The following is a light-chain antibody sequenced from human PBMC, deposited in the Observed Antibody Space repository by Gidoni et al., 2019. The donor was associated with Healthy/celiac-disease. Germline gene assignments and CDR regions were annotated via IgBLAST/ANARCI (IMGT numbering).Light chain of an antibody. CDR1: QSVLYSSNNKNY. J-gene: IGKJ1*01. CDR3: QQYYSTPRT. V-gene: IGKV4-1*01. Sequence: ATINCKSSQSVLYSSNNKNYLVWYQQKPGQPPKLLIYGASTREFGVPDRFSGSGSGTDFTLPISSLQAEDVAGYYCQQYYSTPRTFGQGTKVEIK. CDR2: GAS.